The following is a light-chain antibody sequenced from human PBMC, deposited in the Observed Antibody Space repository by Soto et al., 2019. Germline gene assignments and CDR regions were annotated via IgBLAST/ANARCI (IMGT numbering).Light chain of an antibody. J-gene: IGKJ5*01. Sequence: DIQRTHSPSTLSAFVGDRFTITFRASQSINKWLAWYQQKPGKAPKLLIYDASSLETGVPSRFSGSGSGTDFTLTISSLQPEDFATYYCQQYDNLPLIFGQGTRLEIK. CDR2: DAS. CDR3: QQYDNLPLI. V-gene: IGKV1-33*01. CDR1: QSINKW.